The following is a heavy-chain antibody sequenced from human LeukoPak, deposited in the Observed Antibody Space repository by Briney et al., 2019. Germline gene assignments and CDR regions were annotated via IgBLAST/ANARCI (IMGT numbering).Heavy chain of an antibody. CDR1: GFIFNSFG. CDR3: ARDHRGGYYDSSGFFGGLDY. J-gene: IGHJ4*02. V-gene: IGHV3-33*01. Sequence: GKSLRLSCAASGFIFNSFGMYWVRQAPGKGLEWVTFIWYDGSNKYYADSVRGRFTISRDNSKDTLYLQMNSLRAEDTAVYYCARDHRGGYYDSSGFFGGLDYWGQGTLVTVSS. D-gene: IGHD3-22*01. CDR2: IWYDGSNK.